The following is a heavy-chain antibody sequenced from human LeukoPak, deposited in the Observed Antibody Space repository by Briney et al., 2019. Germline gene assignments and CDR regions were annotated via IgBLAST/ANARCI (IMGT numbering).Heavy chain of an antibody. V-gene: IGHV4-39*01. CDR3: ARHYDRDYYFDY. CDR2: IYYSGST. Sequence: PSETLSLTCTVSGGSISSSSYYWGWIRQPPGKGLEWIGSIYYSGSTYYNPSLKSRVTISVDTYKNHFSLKLSSVTAADTAVYYCARHYDRDYYFDYWGQGTLVTVSS. CDR1: GGSISSSSYY. D-gene: IGHD5-12*01. J-gene: IGHJ4*02.